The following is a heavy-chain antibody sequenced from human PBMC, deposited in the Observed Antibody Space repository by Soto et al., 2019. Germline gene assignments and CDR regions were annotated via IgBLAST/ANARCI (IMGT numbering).Heavy chain of an antibody. V-gene: IGHV3-33*01. D-gene: IGHD2-2*03. Sequence: QVQLVESGGGVDQPGRSLRLSCAASGFTFSSYGMHWVRQAPGKGLEWVAVIWYDGSNKYYADSVKGRLTISRDNSKNTLYLHMNSLRAEGTAVYYCASETTMDYWGQGTLVTVSS. CDR2: IWYDGSNK. J-gene: IGHJ4*02. CDR1: GFTFSSYG. CDR3: ASETTMDY.